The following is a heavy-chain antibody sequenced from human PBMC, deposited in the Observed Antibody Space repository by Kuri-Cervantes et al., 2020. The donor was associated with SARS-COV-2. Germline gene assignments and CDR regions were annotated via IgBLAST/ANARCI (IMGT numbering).Heavy chain of an antibody. Sequence: GESLKISCAASGFTFSRYAMHWVRQAPGKGLEWVAVISYDGSNKDYTASGKGRVTISRDNSQNTLYLQMKSLRTEDTALYYCARDRVGVHDSWGQGTLVTVSS. CDR2: ISYDGSNK. CDR3: ARDRVGVHDS. CDR1: GFTFSRYA. V-gene: IGHV3-30-3*01. D-gene: IGHD2-21*01. J-gene: IGHJ4*02.